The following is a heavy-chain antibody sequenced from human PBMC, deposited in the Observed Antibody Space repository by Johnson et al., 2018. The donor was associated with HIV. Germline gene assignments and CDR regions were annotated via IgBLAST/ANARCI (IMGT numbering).Heavy chain of an antibody. D-gene: IGHD6-6*01. V-gene: IGHV3-74*01. CDR1: GFTFSSYW. Sequence: VQLVESGGGLVQPGGSLRLSCAASGFTFSSYWMHWVRQAPGKGLVWVSRINSDGSNKYYSDSVKGRFTISRDNSKNTLYLQMNSLRAEDTAVYYCARDREQLVRYAFDIWGQGTMVTVSS. CDR3: ARDREQLVRYAFDI. J-gene: IGHJ3*02. CDR2: INSDGSNK.